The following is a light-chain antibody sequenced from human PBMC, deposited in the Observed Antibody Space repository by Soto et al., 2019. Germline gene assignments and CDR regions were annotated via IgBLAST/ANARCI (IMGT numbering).Light chain of an antibody. V-gene: IGLV2-14*01. J-gene: IGLJ2*01. CDR3: SSYTGSSTLVV. CDR2: EVS. Sequence: QSALTQPASVSGSPGQSITISCTGTSSDVGGYNYVSWYQQDPGKAPKLMIFEVSNRPSGVSNRFSGSKSGNTASLTISGLQAEDEADYYRSSYTGSSTLVVFGGGTKLTVL. CDR1: SSDVGGYNY.